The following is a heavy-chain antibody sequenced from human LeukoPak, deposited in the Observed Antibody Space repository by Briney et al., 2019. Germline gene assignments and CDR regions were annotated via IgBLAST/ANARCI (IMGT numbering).Heavy chain of an antibody. CDR2: IYYSGST. V-gene: IGHV4-59*08. Sequence: SETLSLTCTVSGGSISSYSWSWIRQPPGKGLEWIGYIYYSGSTNYNPSLKSRVTISVDTSKNQFSLRLSSVTAADTAVYYCARVSGQFYFYYYMDVWGKGTTVTISS. J-gene: IGHJ6*03. CDR1: GGSISSYS. CDR3: ARVSGQFYFYYYMDV. D-gene: IGHD6-19*01.